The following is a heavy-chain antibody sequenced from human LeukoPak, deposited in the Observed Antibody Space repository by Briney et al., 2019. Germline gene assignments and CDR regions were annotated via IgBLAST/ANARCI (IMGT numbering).Heavy chain of an antibody. CDR1: GGSISSHY. D-gene: IGHD6-13*01. V-gene: IGHV4-59*11. CDR3: ARDIVAAAGTSGFDP. J-gene: IGHJ5*02. Sequence: SETLSLTCTGSGGSISSHYWSWIRQPPGKGLEWIGYIYYSGSTNYNPSLKSRVTISVDTSKNQFSLKLSSVTAADTAVYYCARDIVAAAGTSGFDPWGQGTLVTVSS. CDR2: IYYSGST.